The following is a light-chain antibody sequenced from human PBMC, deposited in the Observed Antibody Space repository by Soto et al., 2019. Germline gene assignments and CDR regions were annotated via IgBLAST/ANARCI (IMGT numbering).Light chain of an antibody. CDR2: KAS. CDR3: QQYHTNGYST. CDR1: QSISSW. Sequence: DIQMTQSPSTLSASVGDRVTITCRASQSISSWLAWYQQKPGKAPKLLIYKASSLESGVPSRFSGRGSGTEFTLTISSLQPDDFATYYCQQYHTNGYSTFGGGTKVEIK. J-gene: IGKJ4*01. V-gene: IGKV1-5*03.